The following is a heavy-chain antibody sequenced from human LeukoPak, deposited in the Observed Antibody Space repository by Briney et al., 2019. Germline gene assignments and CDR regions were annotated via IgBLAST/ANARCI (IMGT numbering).Heavy chain of an antibody. CDR2: ISSDGSST. D-gene: IGHD2-2*01. Sequence: GGSLRLSCAASGFTFSSYWMHWVRQAPGKGLVGVSRISSDGSSTTYADSVKGRFTVSRDNAKSTLYLQMNSLRAEDTAVYYCAREAGGSTDYDYWGQGTQVTVSS. V-gene: IGHV3-74*01. CDR3: AREAGGSTDYDY. J-gene: IGHJ4*02. CDR1: GFTFSSYW.